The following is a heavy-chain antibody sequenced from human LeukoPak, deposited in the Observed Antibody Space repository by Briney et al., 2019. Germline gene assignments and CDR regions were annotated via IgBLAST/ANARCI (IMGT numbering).Heavy chain of an antibody. CDR2: TRDKARGYTT. V-gene: IGHV3-72*01. CDR3: ARDGAEGDNSAFDM. J-gene: IGHJ3*02. Sequence: GGSLRLSCAASGVTLSDHHMDWVRQAPGKGLEWVGRTRDKARGYTTEYAASVEGRFTISRDDSKTLVYPQMNSLRTEDTAVYFCARDGAEGDNSAFDMWGQGTVVTVSS. CDR1: GVTLSDHH. D-gene: IGHD3-22*01.